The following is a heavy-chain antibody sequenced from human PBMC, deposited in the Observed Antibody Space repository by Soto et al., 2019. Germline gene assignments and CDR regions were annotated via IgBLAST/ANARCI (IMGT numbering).Heavy chain of an antibody. CDR1: GGSVTSGGYS. J-gene: IGHJ5*02. Sequence: QVQLQESGSRLVRPSQTLSLTCSVSGGSVTSGGYSWSWIRQPPGKGLEWIGFISPSGSPAYNPALKSRVTIAVDRSNTQISLELSSVTAADTAVYYCARGLLAWGPGTLVTVSS. CDR2: ISPSGSP. V-gene: IGHV4-30-2*01. CDR3: ARGLLA.